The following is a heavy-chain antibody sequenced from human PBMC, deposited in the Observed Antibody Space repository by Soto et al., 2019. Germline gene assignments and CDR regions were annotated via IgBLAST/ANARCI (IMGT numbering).Heavy chain of an antibody. D-gene: IGHD4-4*01. Sequence: QVQLVQSGAEVKKPGSSVKVSCKASGGTFSSYAISWVRQAPGQGLEWMGGIIPILGTANYAQKFQGRVTITAEESMSTAYMELSSLRSEDTAVYYCARWVSTTVTAELNYGMDVWGQGTTVTVSS. CDR1: GGTFSSYA. CDR2: IIPILGTA. V-gene: IGHV1-69*12. CDR3: ARWVSTTVTAELNYGMDV. J-gene: IGHJ6*02.